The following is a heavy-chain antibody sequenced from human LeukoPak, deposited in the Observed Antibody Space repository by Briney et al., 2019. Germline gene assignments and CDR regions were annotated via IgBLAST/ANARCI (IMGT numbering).Heavy chain of an antibody. Sequence: GGSLRLSCAASGFTFSSYSMNWVRQAPGKGLEWVSSISSSSSYIYYADSVKGRFTISRDNSKNTLYLQMNSLRAEDTAVYYCALDTVTGYYYYYYMDVWGKGTTVTVSS. CDR1: GFTFSSYS. J-gene: IGHJ6*03. CDR3: ALDTVTGYYYYYYMDV. CDR2: ISSSSSYI. D-gene: IGHD4-17*01. V-gene: IGHV3-21*04.